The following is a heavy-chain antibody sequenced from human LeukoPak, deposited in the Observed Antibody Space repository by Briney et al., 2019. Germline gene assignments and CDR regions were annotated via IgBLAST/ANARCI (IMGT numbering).Heavy chain of an antibody. CDR3: ARGSGYDILTGYEPFDP. Sequence: GGSLRLSCAASGFTFSSYSMNWVRQAPGKGLEWVSSISSSSSYIYYADSVKGRFTISRDNAKNSLYLQMNSLRAEDTAVYYCARGSGYDILTGYEPFDPWGQGTLVTVSS. J-gene: IGHJ5*02. D-gene: IGHD3-9*01. CDR1: GFTFSSYS. V-gene: IGHV3-21*01. CDR2: ISSSSSYI.